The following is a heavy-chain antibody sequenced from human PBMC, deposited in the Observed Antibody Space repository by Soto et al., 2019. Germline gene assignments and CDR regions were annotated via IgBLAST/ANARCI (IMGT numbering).Heavy chain of an antibody. V-gene: IGHV1-69*04. CDR3: ARELSVTTFDYCYYYMDV. CDR2: IIPILGIA. D-gene: IGHD4-4*01. J-gene: IGHJ6*03. Sequence: ASVKVSCKASGGTFSSYTISWVRQAPGQGLEWMGRIIPILGIANYAQKFQGRVTITADKSTSTAYMELSSLRSEDTAVYYCARELSVTTFDYCYYYMDVWGKGTTVTVSS. CDR1: GGTFSSYT.